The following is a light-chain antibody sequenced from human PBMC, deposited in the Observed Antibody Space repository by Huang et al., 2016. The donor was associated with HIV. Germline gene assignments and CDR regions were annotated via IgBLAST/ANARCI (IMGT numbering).Light chain of an antibody. CDR2: ETS. V-gene: IGKV3D-15*01. CDR1: QNVRNN. J-gene: IGKJ4*01. CDR3: QQYDKWPPGLT. Sequence: EIMMTQSPATLSVSPGGRATLSCRASQNVRNNLAWYQQKTGQAPRLLIYETSTRASGIPARVSGSGSATDFTLTISGLQSEDFAIYYCQQYDKWPPGLTFGGGTKVEI.